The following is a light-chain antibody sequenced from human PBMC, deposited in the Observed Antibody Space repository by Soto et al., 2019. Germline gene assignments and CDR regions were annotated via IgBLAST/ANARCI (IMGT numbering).Light chain of an antibody. CDR3: QQYGSSPPSST. Sequence: EIVLTQSPGTLSVSPGERATLSFMASQRVSSGYLAWYQQKPGQAPRLLIYGASNRATDIPDRFSGRGSGTDFTLTISRLEPEDFAVYYCQQYGSSPPSSTFGQGTRLEIK. J-gene: IGKJ5*01. CDR2: GAS. V-gene: IGKV3-20*01. CDR1: QRVSSGY.